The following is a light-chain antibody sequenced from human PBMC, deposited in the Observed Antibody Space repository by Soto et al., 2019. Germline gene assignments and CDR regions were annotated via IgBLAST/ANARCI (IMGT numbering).Light chain of an antibody. Sequence: EIVLTQSPGTLSLSPGERATLSCRASQSVSNNYLAWYQQKPGQAPRLLIYGASNRATGIPDRFSGSGSGTDFTLTISSLQAEDFAVYYCQQDYNLPFTFGQGTRLEIK. V-gene: IGKV3D-7*01. CDR1: QSVSNNY. CDR2: GAS. CDR3: QQDYNLPFT. J-gene: IGKJ5*01.